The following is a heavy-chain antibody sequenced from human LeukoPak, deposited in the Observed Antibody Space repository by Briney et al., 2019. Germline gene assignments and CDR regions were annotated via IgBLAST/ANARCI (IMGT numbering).Heavy chain of an antibody. CDR3: ARWVAVAGTGDY. Sequence: SETLSLTCTVSGGSISSSSYYWGWIRQPPGTGLEWIGSIYYSGSTYYNPSLKSRVTISVDTSKNQFSLKLSSVTAADTAVYYCARWVAVAGTGDYWGQGTLVTVSS. D-gene: IGHD6-19*01. V-gene: IGHV4-39*01. J-gene: IGHJ4*02. CDR1: GGSISSSSYY. CDR2: IYYSGST.